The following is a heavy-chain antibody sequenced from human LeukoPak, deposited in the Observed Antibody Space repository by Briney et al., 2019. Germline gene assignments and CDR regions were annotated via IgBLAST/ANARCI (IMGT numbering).Heavy chain of an antibody. CDR2: IYYSGST. CDR3: ARDNGYYYDSSGYYFYYGMDV. J-gene: IGHJ6*02. V-gene: IGHV4-59*01. D-gene: IGHD3-22*01. CDR1: GGSISSYY. Sequence: SSETLSLTCTVSGGSISSYYWSWIRQPPGKGLEWIGYIYYSGSTNYNPSLESRVTISVDTSKNQFSLKLSSVTAADTAVYYCARDNGYYYDSSGYYFYYGMDVWGQGTTVTVSS.